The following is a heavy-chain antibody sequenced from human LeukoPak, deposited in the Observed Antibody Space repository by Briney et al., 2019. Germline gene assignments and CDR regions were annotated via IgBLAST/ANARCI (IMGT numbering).Heavy chain of an antibody. J-gene: IGHJ5*02. CDR1: GGIFSSYA. D-gene: IGHD1-14*01. Sequence: SVKVSCKASGGIFSSYAISWVRQAPGQGLEWMGGIIPIFGTANYAQKFQGRVTITADKSTSTAYMELSSLRSEDTAVYYCARDLNPQTGFDPWGQGTLVTVSS. CDR3: ARDLNPQTGFDP. CDR2: IIPIFGTA. V-gene: IGHV1-69*06.